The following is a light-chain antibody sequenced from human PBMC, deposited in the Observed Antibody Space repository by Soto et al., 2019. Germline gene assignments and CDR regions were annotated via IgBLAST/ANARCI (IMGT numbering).Light chain of an antibody. J-gene: IGKJ1*01. V-gene: IGKV3-20*01. Sequence: EIVLTQSPGTLSLSPGERATLSCRASQSVSSSYLARYQQKPGQAPRLLIYGASNRATGIPDRFSGSGSGTDFTLTISRVEPEDFAVYYCQQYGTSPRTFGQGTKVEIK. CDR3: QQYGTSPRT. CDR2: GAS. CDR1: QSVSSSY.